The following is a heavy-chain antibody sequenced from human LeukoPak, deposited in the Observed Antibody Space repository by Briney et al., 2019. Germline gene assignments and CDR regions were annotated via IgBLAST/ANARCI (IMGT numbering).Heavy chain of an antibody. D-gene: IGHD1-26*01. CDR1: GFTFSSFG. CDR2: ISHDGSYE. J-gene: IGHJ4*02. CDR3: ARAPSGSYSYFDN. Sequence: GGSLRLSCAGSGFTFSSFGMHWVRQAPGKGLEWVAVISHDGSYEYYADSMKGRFTISRDNAKNSLYLQMNGLRAEDTAVYYCARAPSGSYSYFDNWGQGTLVTVSS. V-gene: IGHV3-30*03.